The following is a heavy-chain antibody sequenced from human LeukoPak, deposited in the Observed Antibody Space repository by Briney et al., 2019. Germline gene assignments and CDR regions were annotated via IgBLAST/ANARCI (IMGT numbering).Heavy chain of an antibody. CDR3: AKGPVFGYSSSKYYFDY. J-gene: IGHJ4*02. D-gene: IGHD6-13*01. V-gene: IGHV3-23*01. CDR2: ISGSGGST. Sequence: PGGSLRLSCAASGFTFSSYAMSWVRQAPGKGLEWVSGISGSGGSTYYADSVKGRFTISRDNSKNTLYVQMNSLRAEDTAVYYCAKGPVFGYSSSKYYFDYWGQGTLVTVSS. CDR1: GFTFSSYA.